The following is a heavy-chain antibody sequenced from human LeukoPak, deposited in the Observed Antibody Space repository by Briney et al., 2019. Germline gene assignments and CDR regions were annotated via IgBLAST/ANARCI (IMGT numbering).Heavy chain of an antibody. CDR1: GFTFRSYE. D-gene: IGHD5-24*01. CDR2: ISSSGSTI. J-gene: IGHJ4*02. CDR3: ARDKERWLQSLFDY. Sequence: GGSLTLSCEDSGFTFRSYEMNWVRQAPGKGLEWVSYISSSGSTIYYADSVKGRFTISRDNAKNSLYLQMNSLRAEDTAVYYCARDKERWLQSLFDYWGQGTLVTVSS. V-gene: IGHV3-48*03.